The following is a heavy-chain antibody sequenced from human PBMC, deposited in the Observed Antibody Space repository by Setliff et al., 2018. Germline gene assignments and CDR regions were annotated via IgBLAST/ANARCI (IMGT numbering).Heavy chain of an antibody. D-gene: IGHD5-18*01. CDR3: ARAPLESGYNYGQGHYFDY. CDR2: INPSGEST. J-gene: IGHJ4*02. Sequence: GASVKVSCKASGYTLSTHYMHWVRQAPGQGLEWMGLINPSGESTVYAEKFQGRVTMTRDTSTSTVYMELSSLRSEDTAVYYCARAPLESGYNYGQGHYFDYWGQGTLVTVSS. CDR1: GYTLSTHY. V-gene: IGHV1-46*01.